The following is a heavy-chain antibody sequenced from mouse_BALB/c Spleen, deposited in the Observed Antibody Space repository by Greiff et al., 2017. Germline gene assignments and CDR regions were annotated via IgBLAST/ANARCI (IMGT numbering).Heavy chain of an antibody. CDR2: ISSGGST. CDR1: GFTFSSYA. CDR3: ARFITKFYAMDY. J-gene: IGHJ4*01. D-gene: IGHD1-2*01. Sequence: DVQLVESGGGLVKPGGSLKLSCAASGFTFSSYAMSWVRQTPEKRLEWVASISSGGSTYYPDSVKGRFTISRDNARNILYLQMSSLRSEDTAMYYCARFITKFYAMDYWGQGTSVTVSS. V-gene: IGHV5-6-5*01.